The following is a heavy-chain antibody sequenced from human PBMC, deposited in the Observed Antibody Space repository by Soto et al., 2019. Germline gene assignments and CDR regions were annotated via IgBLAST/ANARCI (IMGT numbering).Heavy chain of an antibody. CDR1: GGSLTGYY. CDR3: ARGQEGIVATH. Sequence: QVQLQQWGAGLLKPSETLSLTCTVNGGSLTGYYWSWIRQPPGKGLEWIGEVKDGGSTNYSPSLRGRVSISAETSKSLFSLRLNSVTAADTAVYFCARGQEGIVATHWDQGALVTVSS. V-gene: IGHV4-34*01. J-gene: IGHJ4*02. D-gene: IGHD5-12*01. CDR2: VKDGGST.